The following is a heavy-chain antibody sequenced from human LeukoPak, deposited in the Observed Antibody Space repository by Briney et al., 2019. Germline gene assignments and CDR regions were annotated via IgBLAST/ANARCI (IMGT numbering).Heavy chain of an antibody. J-gene: IGHJ5*02. CDR3: ARDVDATSGWFDP. CDR1: GGSFSGYY. V-gene: IGHV4-34*01. Sequence: SETLSLTCAIYGGSFSGYYWSWIRQPPGKGLEWIGGINHSRTTNYNPSLKSRVTISVDTSKNQFSLKLSSVTAADTAVYYCARDVDATSGWFDPWGQGTLVTVSS. D-gene: IGHD2-15*01. CDR2: INHSRTT.